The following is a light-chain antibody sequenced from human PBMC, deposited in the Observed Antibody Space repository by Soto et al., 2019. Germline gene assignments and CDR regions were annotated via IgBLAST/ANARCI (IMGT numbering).Light chain of an antibody. CDR2: AAS. Sequence: DIQMTLSPSSLSASVEDRVIITCRASQSISNHLNWYQQKPGKAPKLLIFAASSLQSGVPSRFSGSRSGPDYTLALSQMQREAFATYYWHLSYTIPPTFCQGHKVDSK. CDR1: QSISNH. J-gene: IGKJ1*01. CDR3: HLSYTIPPT. V-gene: IGKV1-39*01.